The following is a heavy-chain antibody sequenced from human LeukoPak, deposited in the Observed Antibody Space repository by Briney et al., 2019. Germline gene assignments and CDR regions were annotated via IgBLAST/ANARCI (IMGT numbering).Heavy chain of an antibody. Sequence: GASVKVSCKASGGTFSSYAISWVRQAPGQGLEWMGGSIPIFGTANYAQKFQGRVTITADESTSTAYMELSSLRSEDTAVYYCARGLDCSGGSCYRSPSGYNWFDPWGQGTLVTVSS. CDR1: GGTFSSYA. CDR3: ARGLDCSGGSCYRSPSGYNWFDP. CDR2: SIPIFGTA. D-gene: IGHD2-15*01. J-gene: IGHJ5*02. V-gene: IGHV1-69*13.